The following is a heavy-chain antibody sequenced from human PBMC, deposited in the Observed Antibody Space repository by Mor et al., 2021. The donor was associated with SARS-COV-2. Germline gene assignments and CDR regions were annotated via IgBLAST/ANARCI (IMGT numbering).Heavy chain of an antibody. CDR3: ARGLDYYDSSGYSAETDLDY. D-gene: IGHD3-22*01. Sequence: NPSLKSRVTISVDTSKNQFSLKLSSVTAADTAVYYCARGLDYYDSSGYSAETDLDYWGQGTLVTVSS. V-gene: IGHV4-61*02. J-gene: IGHJ4*02.